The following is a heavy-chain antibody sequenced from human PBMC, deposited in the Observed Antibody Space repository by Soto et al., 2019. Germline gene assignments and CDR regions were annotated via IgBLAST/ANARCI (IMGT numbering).Heavy chain of an antibody. CDR2: INPNSGGT. D-gene: IGHD2-2*01. CDR3: ARENEVHAGFDI. Sequence: GASVKVSCKASGYTFTRYYMHWVRQAPGQGLEWMGWINPNSGGTNYAQKFQGWVTMTRDTSISTAYMELSRLRSDDTAVYYCARENEVHAGFDICGQGRMLTFSS. CDR1: GYTFTRYY. V-gene: IGHV1-2*04. J-gene: IGHJ3*02.